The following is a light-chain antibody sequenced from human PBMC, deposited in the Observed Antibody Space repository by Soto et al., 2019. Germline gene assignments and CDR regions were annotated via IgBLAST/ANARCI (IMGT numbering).Light chain of an antibody. V-gene: IGLV1-44*01. J-gene: IGLJ2*01. CDR1: RSNVGRNA. CDR3: AAWDATLNGPH. CDR2: ATD. Sequence: QSVLTQPPSASGTPGQSVTISCSGSRSNVGRNAVSWYQQVPGMDPKLLVFATDKRASGVPDRFSGSASGASASLAVSGLQPEDEAHYYCAAWDATLNGPHFGGGTKLTVL.